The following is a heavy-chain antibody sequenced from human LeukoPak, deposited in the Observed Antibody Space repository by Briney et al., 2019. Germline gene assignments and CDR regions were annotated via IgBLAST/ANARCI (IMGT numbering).Heavy chain of an antibody. D-gene: IGHD1-14*01. J-gene: IGHJ4*02. CDR2: IRYDGSEK. CDR3: AKRGTTWDLDH. CDR1: GFTFSSYA. Sequence: GGSLRLSCAASGFTFSSYAIHWVRQAPGKGLDWVAVIRYDGSEKYYADSVKGRFTISRDNSKNTVSLQMNSLRMEDTAVYYCAKRGTTWDLDHWGQGTLVTVFS. V-gene: IGHV3-30*02.